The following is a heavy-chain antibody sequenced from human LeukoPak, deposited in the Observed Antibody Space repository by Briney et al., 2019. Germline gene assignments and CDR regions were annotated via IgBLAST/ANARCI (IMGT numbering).Heavy chain of an antibody. CDR2: IFSSGTA. CDR1: GASIRANHHY. Sequence: SETLSLTCTVSGASIRANHHYWAWVRQPPGKGLEWIGTIFSSGTAYYNPSLRTRVSISVDTSKNEFSLKLSAVTAADTGLYYCARIIRTAGYYSNPKSGSFDLWGQGILVTVSS. CDR3: ARIIRTAGYYSNPKSGSFDL. J-gene: IGHJ5*02. V-gene: IGHV4-39*01. D-gene: IGHD3-22*01.